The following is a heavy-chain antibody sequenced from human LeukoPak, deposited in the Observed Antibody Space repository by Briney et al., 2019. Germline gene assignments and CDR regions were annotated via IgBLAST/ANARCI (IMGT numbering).Heavy chain of an antibody. J-gene: IGHJ3*02. CDR3: ARLGDSSGYGTFDI. D-gene: IGHD3-22*01. Sequence: PGGSLRLSCGASGFTFSSYAMSWVRQAPGKGLEWVSVIYSGGSTYYADSVKGRFTISRDNSKNTLYLQMNSLRAEDTAVYYCARLGDSSGYGTFDIWGQGTMVTVSS. V-gene: IGHV3-53*01. CDR2: IYSGGST. CDR1: GFTFSSYA.